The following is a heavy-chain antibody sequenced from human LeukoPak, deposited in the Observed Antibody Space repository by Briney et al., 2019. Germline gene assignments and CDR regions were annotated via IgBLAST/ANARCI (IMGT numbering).Heavy chain of an antibody. V-gene: IGHV3-48*01. CDR1: GFTFSSYS. Sequence: GGSLRLSCAASGFTFSSYSMNWVRQAPGKGLEWVSYISSSSSTIYYADSVKGRFTISRDNSKNTLYLQMNSLRAEDTAVYYCAKDPGLRYDSSDYWGQGTLVTVSS. CDR3: AKDPGLRYDSSDY. D-gene: IGHD3-22*01. CDR2: ISSSSSTI. J-gene: IGHJ4*02.